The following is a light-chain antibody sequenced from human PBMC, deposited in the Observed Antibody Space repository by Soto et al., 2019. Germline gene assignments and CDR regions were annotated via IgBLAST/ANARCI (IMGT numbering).Light chain of an antibody. CDR1: QNVGNN. J-gene: IGKJ1*01. V-gene: IGKV3-15*01. CDR3: QQFNNSPPST. Sequence: EIVMTQSPATLSVSPGERATLSCRASQNVGNNLVWYQQKPGQAPRLLIYGAFTRAAGIPDRFSGSVSGTEFTLTLSGMQSDDYAVYYCQQFNNSPPSTLGQGTKVEIK. CDR2: GAF.